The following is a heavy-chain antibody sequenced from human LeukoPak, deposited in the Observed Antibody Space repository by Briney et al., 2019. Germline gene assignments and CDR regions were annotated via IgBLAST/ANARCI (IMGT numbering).Heavy chain of an antibody. Sequence: GGSLRLSCAASGFTFSTYAMHWVRQAPGKGLEYVSAISTNGGGTYYANSVKGRFTISRDNSKNTLYLQMGSLRAEDMAVYYCARYCSGVSCYSGYDYWGQGTLVTVSS. CDR3: ARYCSGVSCYSGYDY. CDR2: ISTNGGGT. D-gene: IGHD2-15*01. V-gene: IGHV3-64*01. CDR1: GFTFSTYA. J-gene: IGHJ4*02.